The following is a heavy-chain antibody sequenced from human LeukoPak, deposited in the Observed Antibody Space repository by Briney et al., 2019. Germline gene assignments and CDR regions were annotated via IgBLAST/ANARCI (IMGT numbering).Heavy chain of an antibody. V-gene: IGHV4-59*01. CDR1: GGSISSYY. CDR2: IYYSGST. J-gene: IGHJ6*02. D-gene: IGHD6-13*01. CDR3: ARHSSSWYDNYYYYYGMDV. Sequence: SETLSLTCTVSGGSISSYYWSWIRQPPGKGLERIGYIYYSGSTNYNPSLKSRVTISVDTSKNQFSLKLSSVTAADTAVYYCARHSSSWYDNYYYYYGMDVWGQGTTVTVSS.